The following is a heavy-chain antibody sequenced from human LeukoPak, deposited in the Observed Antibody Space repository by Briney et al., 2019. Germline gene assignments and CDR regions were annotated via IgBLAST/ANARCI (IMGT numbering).Heavy chain of an antibody. CDR3: ASPIDGYSSGWYSIDY. V-gene: IGHV3-66*01. J-gene: IGHJ4*02. CDR1: GFTVSSNY. D-gene: IGHD6-13*01. Sequence: PGGSLRLSCAASGFTVSSNYMSWVRQAPGKGLEWVSVIYSGGSTYYADSVKGRFTISRDNSKNTLYLQMNSLRAEDTAVYYCASPIDGYSSGWYSIDYWGQGTLVTVSS. CDR2: IYSGGST.